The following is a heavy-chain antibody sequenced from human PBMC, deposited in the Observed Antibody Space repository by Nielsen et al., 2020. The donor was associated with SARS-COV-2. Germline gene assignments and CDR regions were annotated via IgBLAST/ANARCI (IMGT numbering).Heavy chain of an antibody. CDR2: MHHSGNT. CDR3: ARGFGYFDWLFYFDY. D-gene: IGHD3-9*01. Sequence: SETLSLTCSVSGGSISTGEFYWSWIRQPPGKGLEWIGNMHHSGNTYYNSSLKSRATTTMDTSKNQFSLKLDSVTAADTAVYYCARGFGYFDWLFYFDYWGQGTLVTVSS. J-gene: IGHJ4*02. CDR1: GGSISTGEFY. V-gene: IGHV4-30-4*02.